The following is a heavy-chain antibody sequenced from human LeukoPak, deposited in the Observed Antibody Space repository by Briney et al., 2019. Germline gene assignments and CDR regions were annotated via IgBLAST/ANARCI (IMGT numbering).Heavy chain of an antibody. Sequence: GGSLRLSCAASGFTFSRYSMNWVRRAPGKGLDWVSGTSASSSYIFYADSVKGRFTISRDNAKNSVDLQMNSLRVEDSAVYYCARGGDPVDYWGQGTLVTVSS. J-gene: IGHJ4*02. CDR3: ARGGDPVDY. CDR2: TSASSSYI. V-gene: IGHV3-21*06. D-gene: IGHD3-16*01. CDR1: GFTFSRYS.